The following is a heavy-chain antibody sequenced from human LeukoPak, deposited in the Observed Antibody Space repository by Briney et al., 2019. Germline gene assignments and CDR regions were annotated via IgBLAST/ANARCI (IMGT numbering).Heavy chain of an antibody. D-gene: IGHD3-22*01. CDR1: GYTFISYG. CDR2: ISAYNGKT. Sequence: ASVKVSCKASGYTFISYGISWVRQATGQGFEWMAWISAYNGKTNFARKFRGRVTMTTDTSTSTAYMELRSLRSDDTAIYYCARDRNPYYDGSGYGYCWGQGTLVTVSS. V-gene: IGHV1-18*01. CDR3: ARDRNPYYDGSGYGYC. J-gene: IGHJ4*02.